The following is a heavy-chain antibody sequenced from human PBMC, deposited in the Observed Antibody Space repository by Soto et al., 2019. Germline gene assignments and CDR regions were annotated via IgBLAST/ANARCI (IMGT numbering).Heavy chain of an antibody. V-gene: IGHV4-31*01. CDR1: GVSVSGGVSY. Sequence: QVRLQESGPGLVQPSQTLSLTCTVSGVSVSGGVSYWGWFRQHSGKGLEWMGYIYSTGSTYYNPSLQSLVSISSDTSQNQFTLRLLSVTAADTAVYYCAGITTFGVVNYGLDVWGQGTKVTVSS. D-gene: IGHD3-3*01. CDR2: IYSTGST. CDR3: AGITTFGVVNYGLDV. J-gene: IGHJ6*02.